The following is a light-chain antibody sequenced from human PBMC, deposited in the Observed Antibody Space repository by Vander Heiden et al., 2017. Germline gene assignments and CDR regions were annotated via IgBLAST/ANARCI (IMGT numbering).Light chain of an antibody. CDR1: SSNIGAGYG. CDR3: QSYDSSLSGFYV. Sequence: QSVLTQPPPLSGAPGQRAPMSGTGSSSNIGAGYGVPWYQQLPGTAPKLLIYGNSNRPSGVPDRFSGSKSGTSASLAITGLQAEDEADYYCQSYDSSLSGFYVFGTGTKVTVL. V-gene: IGLV1-40*01. CDR2: GNS. J-gene: IGLJ1*01.